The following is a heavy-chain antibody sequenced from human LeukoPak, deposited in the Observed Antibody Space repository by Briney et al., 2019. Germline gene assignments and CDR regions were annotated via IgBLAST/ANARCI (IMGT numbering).Heavy chain of an antibody. CDR1: GFNFRGYW. D-gene: IGHD6-25*01. CDR3: TKNIAAPGRVDYQYYAMDE. J-gene: IGHJ6*02. V-gene: IGHV3-7*01. CDR2: IKQDGSDE. Sequence: PGGSLRLSCAASGFNFRGYWMTWVRQAPGKGLQWVASIKQDGSDEYHVDSVKGRFTISRDNAKNSMYLQMNNLRGEDTAVYYCTKNIAAPGRVDYQYYAMDEWGQGTTVTVS.